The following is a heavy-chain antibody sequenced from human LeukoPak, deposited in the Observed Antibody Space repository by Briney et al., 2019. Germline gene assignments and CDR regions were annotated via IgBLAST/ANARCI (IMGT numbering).Heavy chain of an antibody. D-gene: IGHD4-17*01. CDR1: GITFSSSG. CDR2: IWYDGSDK. Sequence: PGRSLRLSCVASGITFSSSGMHWVRQAPGKGLEWVAVIWYDGSDKYYADSVKGRFTISRDNAKNSLYLQMNSLRAEDTAVYYCARDGRATVTGTYYYYGMDVWGQGTTVTVSS. V-gene: IGHV3-33*01. CDR3: ARDGRATVTGTYYYYGMDV. J-gene: IGHJ6*02.